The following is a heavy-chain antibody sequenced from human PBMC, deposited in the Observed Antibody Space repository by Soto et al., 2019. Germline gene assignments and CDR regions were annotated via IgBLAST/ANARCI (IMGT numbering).Heavy chain of an antibody. CDR2: IFSNDEK. CDR1: GFSLSNAGMG. V-gene: IGHV2-26*01. CDR3: AQTEDGGRSRTPAGWFDA. J-gene: IGHJ5*02. D-gene: IGHD2-15*01. Sequence: QVTLKESGPVLVKPTETLTLTCTVSGFSLSNAGMGVSWIRQPRGKALEWLAHIFSNDEKRFSTSLKNRLTISKDTSNSQVVLIMTNMDPVDTATYYCAQTEDGGRSRTPAGWFDAWGQGTLVTVSS.